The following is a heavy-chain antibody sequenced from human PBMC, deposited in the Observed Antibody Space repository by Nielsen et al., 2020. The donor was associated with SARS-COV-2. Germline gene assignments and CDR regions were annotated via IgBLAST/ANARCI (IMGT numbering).Heavy chain of an antibody. CDR2: IYSGGSST. V-gene: IGHV3-23*03. D-gene: IGHD1-1*01. CDR3: AKDKGTKGMDV. CDR1: GFTFSSYA. J-gene: IGHJ6*02. Sequence: GGSLRLSCAASGFTFSSYAMSWVRQAPGKGLEWVSVIYSGGSSTYYADSVKGRFTISRDNSKNTLYLQMNSLRAEDTAVYYCAKDKGTKGMDVWGQGTTVTVSS.